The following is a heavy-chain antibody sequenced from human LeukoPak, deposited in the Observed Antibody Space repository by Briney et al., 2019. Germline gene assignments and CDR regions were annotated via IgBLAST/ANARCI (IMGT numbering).Heavy chain of an antibody. CDR1: GFIFSNYA. V-gene: IGHV3-30*04. Sequence: GGSLRLSCAASGFIFSNYAMHWVRQAPGKGLEWVALISSDGSKIYYADSVKGRFTISRDNAKNSLYLQMNSLRAEDTAVYYCAELGITMIGDVWGKGTTVTVSS. CDR2: ISSDGSKI. D-gene: IGHD3-10*02. J-gene: IGHJ6*04. CDR3: AELGITMIGDV.